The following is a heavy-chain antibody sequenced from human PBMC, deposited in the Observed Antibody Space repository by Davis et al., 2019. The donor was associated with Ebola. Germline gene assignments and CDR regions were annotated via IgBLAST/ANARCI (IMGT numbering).Heavy chain of an antibody. V-gene: IGHV4-59*01. CDR2: IYYSGST. D-gene: IGHD1-1*01. CDR3: ARDWPGHWTYGMDV. J-gene: IGHJ6*02. Sequence: SETLSLTCTVSGGSISSYYWSWIRQPPGKGLEWIGYIYYSGSTNYNPSLKSRVTISVDTSKNQFSLTLSSVTAADTAVYYCARDWPGHWTYGMDVWGQGTTVTVSS. CDR1: GGSISSYY.